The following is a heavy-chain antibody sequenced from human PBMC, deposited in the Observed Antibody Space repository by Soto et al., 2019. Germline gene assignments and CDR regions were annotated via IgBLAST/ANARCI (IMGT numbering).Heavy chain of an antibody. CDR1: GFTFSSYW. D-gene: IGHD3-22*01. J-gene: IGHJ4*02. V-gene: IGHV3-74*01. Sequence: GGSLRLSCAASGFTFSSYWMHWVRPAPGKGLEWVSRINSSGSSTNYADSVKGRFTISRDNAKNSLYLQMNSLRAEDTAVYYCARGYYDSSGYYWVFDYWGQGTLVTVSS. CDR2: INSSGSST. CDR3: ARGYYDSSGYYWVFDY.